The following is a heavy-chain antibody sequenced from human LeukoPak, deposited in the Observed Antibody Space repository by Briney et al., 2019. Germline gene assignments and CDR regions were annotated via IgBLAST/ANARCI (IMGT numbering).Heavy chain of an antibody. D-gene: IGHD2-15*01. V-gene: IGHV4-39*07. J-gene: IGHJ5*02. CDR3: AREVVVVVAALNWFDP. CDR1: GDSISSSSYY. CDR2: IYNSGST. Sequence: PSETLSLTCTVSGDSISSSSYYWGWIRQPPGKGLEWIGSIYNSGSTYYNPSLKSRVTISVDTSKNQFSLNLYSVTAADTAVYYCAREVVVVVAALNWFDPWGQGTLVTVSS.